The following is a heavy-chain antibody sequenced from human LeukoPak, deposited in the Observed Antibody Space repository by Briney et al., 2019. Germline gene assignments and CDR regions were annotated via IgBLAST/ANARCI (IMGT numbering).Heavy chain of an antibody. Sequence: SETLSLTCTVSGGSISSYYWSWIRQPPGMGLEWIGYIYYSGSTNYNPSLKSRVTISVDTSKNQFSLKLSSVTAADTAVYYCARLAYGIDYWGQGTLVTVSS. D-gene: IGHD1-14*01. V-gene: IGHV4-59*12. CDR1: GGSISSYY. CDR3: ARLAYGIDY. J-gene: IGHJ4*02. CDR2: IYYSGST.